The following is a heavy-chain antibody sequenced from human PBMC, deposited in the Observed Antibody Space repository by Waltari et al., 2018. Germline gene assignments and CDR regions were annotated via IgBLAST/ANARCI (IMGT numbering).Heavy chain of an antibody. V-gene: IGHV4-34*01. D-gene: IGHD3-3*01. CDR3: ARGGITIFGVVITRNWFDP. CDR2: IKHRGST. CDR1: GGSFSGYY. Sequence: QVQLQQWGAGLLKPSETLSLTCAVYGGSFSGYYWSWIRQPPGKGLEWIGEIKHRGSTHYNPSRKSWVTSSGDTFQDQFSLKLSSVTAADTAVYYCARGGITIFGVVITRNWFDPWGQGTLVTVSS. J-gene: IGHJ5*02.